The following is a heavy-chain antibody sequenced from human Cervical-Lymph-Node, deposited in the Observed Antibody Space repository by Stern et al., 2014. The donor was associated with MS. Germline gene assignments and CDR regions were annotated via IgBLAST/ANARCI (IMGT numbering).Heavy chain of an antibody. CDR2: IHYSGGT. CDR1: GGSISSGDNY. V-gene: IGHV4-30-4*01. J-gene: IGHJ4*02. Sequence: VQLVESGPGLVKPSQTLSLTCTVSGGSISSGDNYWSWIRQPPGKGPEWIGYIHYSGGTYFNPSLKSRATISADTSKNQFSLKLNSMTAADTAVYYCARVPDYGDAFFDYWGQGSLVTVSS. D-gene: IGHD4-17*01. CDR3: ARVPDYGDAFFDY.